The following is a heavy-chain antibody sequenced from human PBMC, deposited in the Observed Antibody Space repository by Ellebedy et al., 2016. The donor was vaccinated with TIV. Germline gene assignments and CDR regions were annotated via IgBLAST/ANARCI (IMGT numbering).Heavy chain of an antibody. CDR1: GGSTSTYY. V-gene: IGHV4-59*01. J-gene: IGHJ5*02. CDR2: VYYSGSP. CDR3: ARGFLSKWLDP. Sequence: MPLETLSLTCTVSGGSTSTYYWTWIRQPPGKGLEWIGNVYYSGSPNYNPSLKSRVTISLDTSKKQFSLKLESVTAADTAVYYCARGFLSKWLDPWGRGILVTVAS.